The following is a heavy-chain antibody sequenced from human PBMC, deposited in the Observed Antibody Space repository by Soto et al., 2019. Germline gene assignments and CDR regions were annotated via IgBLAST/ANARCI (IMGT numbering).Heavy chain of an antibody. Sequence: SETLSLTCAVSGGSISSSNWWSWVRQPPGKGLEWIGEIYHSGSTNYNPSLKSRVTISVDESKNQFSLKLSSVTAADTAVYYCAREETTVVTPGDYWGQGTLVTVSS. CDR2: IYHSGST. J-gene: IGHJ4*02. CDR3: AREETTVVTPGDY. CDR1: GGSISSSNW. V-gene: IGHV4-4*02. D-gene: IGHD4-17*01.